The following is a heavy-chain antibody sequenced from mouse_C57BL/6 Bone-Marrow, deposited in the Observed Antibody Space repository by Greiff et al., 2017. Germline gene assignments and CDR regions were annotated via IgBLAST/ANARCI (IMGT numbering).Heavy chain of an antibody. CDR3: ARGLTTRFDY. Sequence: VQLKESGGGLVKPGGSLKLSCAASGFTFSSYAMSWVRQTPEKRLEWVATISDGGSYTYYPANVKGRFTISRDNAKNNLYLQMSHLKSEDTAMYYCARGLTTRFDYWGQGTTLTVSS. V-gene: IGHV5-4*01. CDR1: GFTFSSYA. CDR2: ISDGGSYT. D-gene: IGHD2-1*01. J-gene: IGHJ2*01.